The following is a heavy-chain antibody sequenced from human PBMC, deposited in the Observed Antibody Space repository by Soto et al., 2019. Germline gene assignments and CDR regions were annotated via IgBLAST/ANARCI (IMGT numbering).Heavy chain of an antibody. J-gene: IGHJ4*02. CDR2: IYYIGST. D-gene: IGHD1-26*01. V-gene: IGHV4-31*03. CDR1: GGSISSGGYY. Sequence: SETLSLTCTVSGGSISSGGYYWSWIRQHPEKGLEWIGYIYYIGSTYYNPSLKSRVTISVDTSKNQFSLKLSSVTAADTAVYYCARDFGGSYLFDYWGQGTLVTVSS. CDR3: ARDFGGSYLFDY.